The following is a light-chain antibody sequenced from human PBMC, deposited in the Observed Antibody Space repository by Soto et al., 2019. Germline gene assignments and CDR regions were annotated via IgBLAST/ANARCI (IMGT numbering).Light chain of an antibody. V-gene: IGLV2-14*01. J-gene: IGLJ3*02. CDR1: SSDVGGYNY. CDR2: EVS. Sequence: QSALTQPASVSGSPGQSITISCTGTSSDVGGYNYVSWCQQHPGKAPKLMIYEVSNRPSGVSNRFSGSKSGNTASLTISGLQAEDEADYYCSSYTSSSTRVFGGGTMLTVL. CDR3: SSYTSSSTRV.